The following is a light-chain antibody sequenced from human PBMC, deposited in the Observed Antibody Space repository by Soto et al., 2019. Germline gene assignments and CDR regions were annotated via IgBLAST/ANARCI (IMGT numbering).Light chain of an antibody. CDR1: SSDVGGYNY. J-gene: IGLJ1*01. V-gene: IGLV2-14*01. CDR3: GSYTSSSTLV. Sequence: QSVLTQPASVSGSPGQSITISCTGTSSDVGGYNYVSWYQQHPGKAPKLMIYEVSNRPSGVSNRFSGSKSGNTASLNISGLQAEDEADYYCGSYTSSSTLVFGTGTKLTVL. CDR2: EVS.